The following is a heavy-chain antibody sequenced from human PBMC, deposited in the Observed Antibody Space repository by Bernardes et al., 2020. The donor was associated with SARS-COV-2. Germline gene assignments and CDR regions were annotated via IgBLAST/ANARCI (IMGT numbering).Heavy chain of an antibody. CDR2: ISAYNGNT. CDR1: GYTFTSYG. J-gene: IGHJ6*02. V-gene: IGHV1-18*04. CDR3: ARDLRLGELSLFPYYYYYYGMDV. Sequence: ASVKVSCKASGYTFTSYGISWVRQAPGQGLEWMGWISAYNGNTNYAQKPQGRVTMTTDTSTSTAYMELRSLRSDDTAVYYCARDLRLGELSLFPYYYYYYGMDVWGQGTTVTVSS. D-gene: IGHD3-16*02.